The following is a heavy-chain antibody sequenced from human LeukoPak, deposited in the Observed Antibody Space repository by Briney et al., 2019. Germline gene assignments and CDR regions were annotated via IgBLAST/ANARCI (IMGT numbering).Heavy chain of an antibody. J-gene: IGHJ3*02. D-gene: IGHD1-26*01. CDR3: ARDRSGSYYNNDAFDI. CDR1: GGSMSSYY. CDR2: IYYSGST. V-gene: IGHV4-59*01. Sequence: SETLSLICTVSGGSMSSYYWSWIRPPPGKGLEWTGYIYYSGSTNYNPSLKSRVTISVDTSKNQFSLKLSSVTTTDTAVYYCARDRSGSYYNNDAFDIWGQGTMVTVSS.